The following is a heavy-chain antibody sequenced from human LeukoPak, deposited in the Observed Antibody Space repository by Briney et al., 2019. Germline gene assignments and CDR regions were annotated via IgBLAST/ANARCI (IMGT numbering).Heavy chain of an antibody. CDR2: IIPIFGTA. J-gene: IGHJ6*03. CDR3: ARCDHYYYYMDV. CDR1: GGTFSSYA. Sequence: GASVKVSCKASGGTFSSYAISWVRQAPGQGLEWMGGIIPIFGTANYAQKFQGRVTITTDESTSTAYMELSSLRSEDTAVYYCARCDHYYYYMDVWGKGTTVIVSS. V-gene: IGHV1-69*05.